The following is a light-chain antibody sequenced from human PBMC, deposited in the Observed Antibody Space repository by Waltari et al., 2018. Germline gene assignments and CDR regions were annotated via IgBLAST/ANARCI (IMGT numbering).Light chain of an antibody. V-gene: IGKV1-39*01. CDR2: DAS. J-gene: IGKJ2*01. CDR3: QQSDDTPFT. CDR1: QSISSY. Sequence: DIQMTQSPSSLSASVGDRVTITCRASQSISSYLNWFQQRPGKAPKVLIYDASRLQSGVPARFSGSGSGTDFTLTISSLHPDYFATYYCQQSDDTPFTFGQGTKLEIK.